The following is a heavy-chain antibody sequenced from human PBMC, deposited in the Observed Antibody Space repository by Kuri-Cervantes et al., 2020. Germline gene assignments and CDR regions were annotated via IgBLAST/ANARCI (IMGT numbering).Heavy chain of an antibody. D-gene: IGHD2-21*01. J-gene: IGHJ3*02. CDR1: GYSFTSYW. Sequence: GESLKISCKGSGYSFTSYWIGWVRQMPGKGLEWMGIIYPGDSDTRYSPSFQGQVTISADKSISTAYLQWSSLKASDTAMYYCARHEVRGGEDAEIGHAFDIWGQGTKVTVSS. CDR3: ARHEVRGGEDAEIGHAFDI. CDR2: IYPGDSDT. V-gene: IGHV5-51*01.